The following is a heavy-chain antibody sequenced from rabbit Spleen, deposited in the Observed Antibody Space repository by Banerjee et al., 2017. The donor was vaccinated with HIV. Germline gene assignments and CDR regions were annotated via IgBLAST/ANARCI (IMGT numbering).Heavy chain of an antibody. Sequence: QQQLEESGGGLVKPGGTLTLTCKASGIDFSSYYYMCWVRQAPGKGLEWIGCIYTGSSGDTYYASWAKGRFTISKASSTTVTLQMTSLTVADTATYFCARDTGSSFSSYGMDLWGPGTLVTVS. D-gene: IGHD8-1*01. CDR1: GIDFSSYYY. V-gene: IGHV1S45*01. CDR2: IYTGSSGDT. J-gene: IGHJ6*01. CDR3: ARDTGSSFSSYGMDL.